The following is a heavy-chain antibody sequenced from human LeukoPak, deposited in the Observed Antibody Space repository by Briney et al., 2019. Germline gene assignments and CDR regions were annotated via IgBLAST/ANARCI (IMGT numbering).Heavy chain of an antibody. Sequence: SETLSLTCTVSGGSISSGSYYCSLIRQPAGKGLQWIGRIYISGSTNYNPSLKSRVTMSVDTSKNQFSLKLSSVTAADTAVYYCARDRGTWNDDGFDYWGQGTLVTVSS. CDR3: ARDRGTWNDDGFDY. D-gene: IGHD1-1*01. CDR2: IYISGST. CDR1: GGSISSGSYY. J-gene: IGHJ4*02. V-gene: IGHV4-61*02.